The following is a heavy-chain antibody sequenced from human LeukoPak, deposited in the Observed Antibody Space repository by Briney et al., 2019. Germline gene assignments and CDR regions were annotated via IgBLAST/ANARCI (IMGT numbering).Heavy chain of an antibody. J-gene: IGHJ4*02. D-gene: IGHD5-18*01. CDR3: ARDGRGYSYGSDY. CDR2: ISYDGSNK. CDR1: GFTFSSYA. V-gene: IGHV3-30-3*01. Sequence: PGGSLRLSCAASGFTFSSYAMHWVRQAPGKGLEWVAVISYDGSNKYYADSVKGRFTISRDNSKNTLYLQMDSLGAEDTAVYYCARDGRGYSYGSDYWGQGTLVTVSS.